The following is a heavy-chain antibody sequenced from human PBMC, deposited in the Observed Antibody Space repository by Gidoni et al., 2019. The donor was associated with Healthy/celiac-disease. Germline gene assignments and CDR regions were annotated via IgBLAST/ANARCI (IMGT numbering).Heavy chain of an antibody. CDR2: FDPEDGET. CDR3: ATAGDIAAAGHFDY. Sequence: QVQLVQSGAEVKKPGASVKVSCKVSGYTLTELSMHWVRQAPGKGLEWMGGFDPEDGETIYAQKFQGRVTMTEETSTDTAYMELSSLRSEDTAVYYCATAGDIAAAGHFDYWGQGTLVTVSS. V-gene: IGHV1-24*01. J-gene: IGHJ4*02. D-gene: IGHD6-13*01. CDR1: GYTLTELS.